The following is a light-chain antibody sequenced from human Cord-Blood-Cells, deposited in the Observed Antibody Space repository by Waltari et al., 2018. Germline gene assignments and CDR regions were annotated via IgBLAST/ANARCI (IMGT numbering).Light chain of an antibody. V-gene: IGLV2-23*01. CDR3: CSYAGSSTWV. J-gene: IGLJ3*02. Sequence: QSALTQPASVSGSPGQSITISCTGTSSDVGSYNLFSWYQQHPGKAPKLMIYEGSKRPSAVSNRFSGSTSGNTASLTISGLQAEDEADYYCCSYAGSSTWVFGGGTKLTVL. CDR2: EGS. CDR1: SSDVGSYNL.